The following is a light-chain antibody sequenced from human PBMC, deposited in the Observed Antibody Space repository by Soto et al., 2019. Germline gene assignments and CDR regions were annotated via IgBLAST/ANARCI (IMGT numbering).Light chain of an antibody. Sequence: EIVLTQSPGILSLSPGERATLSCRASQSVSSDFLAWYQQTPGQAPRLLIYGASTRATGIPDRFSGSGSEIDFSLTISRLEPEDVALYYCQQYDTSPITFGQGTRLQIK. J-gene: IGKJ5*01. CDR2: GAS. V-gene: IGKV3-20*01. CDR3: QQYDTSPIT. CDR1: QSVSSDF.